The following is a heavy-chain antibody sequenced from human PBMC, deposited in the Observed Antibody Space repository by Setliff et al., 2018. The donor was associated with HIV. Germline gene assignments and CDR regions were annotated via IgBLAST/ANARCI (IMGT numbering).Heavy chain of an antibody. D-gene: IGHD3-3*01. CDR3: ARDGYYNFWSGSLYYFDY. CDR2: ISSSSSYI. V-gene: IGHV3-21*01. J-gene: IGHJ4*02. CDR1: GFTFSSYS. Sequence: PGGSLRLSCAASGFTFSSYSTNWVRQAPGKGLEWVSSISSSSSYIYYADSVKGRFTISRDNAKNSLYLQMNSLRAEDTAVYYCARDGYYNFWSGSLYYFDYWGQGTLVTVSS.